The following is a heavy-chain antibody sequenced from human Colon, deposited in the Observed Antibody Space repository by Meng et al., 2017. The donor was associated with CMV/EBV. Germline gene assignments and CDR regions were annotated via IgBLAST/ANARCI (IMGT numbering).Heavy chain of an antibody. Sequence: SETLSLTCTVSGGSISSSSYYWGWIRQPPGKGLKWIGSIYYSGSTYYNPSLKSRVTISVDTSKNQFSLKLSSVTAADTAVYYCARLGYDFWSGYYTREIYYFDYWGQGTLVTVSS. CDR3: ARLGYDFWSGYYTREIYYFDY. D-gene: IGHD3-3*01. V-gene: IGHV4-39*01. CDR2: IYYSGST. J-gene: IGHJ4*02. CDR1: GGSISSSSYY.